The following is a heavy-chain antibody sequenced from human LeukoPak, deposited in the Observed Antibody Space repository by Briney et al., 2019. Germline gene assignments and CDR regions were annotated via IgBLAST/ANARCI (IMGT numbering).Heavy chain of an antibody. J-gene: IGHJ3*01. CDR2: INTDTGNP. V-gene: IGHV7-4-1*02. CDR1: GYTFTDYP. Sequence: GASVKVSCEASGYTFTDYPMNWVRQAPGQGLEWMGWINTDTGNPTYAQGFTGHYVFSLDTSVSTAYLQIISLKAEDTAVYYCARAGLTGSKVAFDVWGQGTMVTVSS. CDR3: ARAGLTGSKVAFDV. D-gene: IGHD1-20*01.